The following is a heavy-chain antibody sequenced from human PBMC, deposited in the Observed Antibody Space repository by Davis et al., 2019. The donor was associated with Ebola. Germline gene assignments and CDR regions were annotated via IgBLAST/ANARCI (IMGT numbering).Heavy chain of an antibody. CDR3: ARDHQEWELLRPMDV. Sequence: PGGSLRLSCAASGFTFSSYSMNWVRQAPGKGLEWVSSISSSSSYIYYADSVKGRFTISRDNAKNSLYLQMNSLRAEDTAVYYCARDHQEWELLRPMDVWGKGTTVTVSS. V-gene: IGHV3-21*01. J-gene: IGHJ6*03. CDR2: ISSSSSYI. D-gene: IGHD1-26*01. CDR1: GFTFSSYS.